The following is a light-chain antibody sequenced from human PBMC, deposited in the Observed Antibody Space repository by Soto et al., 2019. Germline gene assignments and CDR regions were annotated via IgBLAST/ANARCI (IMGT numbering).Light chain of an antibody. CDR2: LAS. CDR1: QGISSY. J-gene: IGKJ4*01. V-gene: IGKV1-9*01. Sequence: IQLTQAPSSLSASVGDRVTITCRASQGISSYLAWYQQKPGKAPKLLIYLASTLQSGVPSSFIGSGYGTDFSLTISNLQPEDFATYYCQQLYSHPLTFGGGTKV. CDR3: QQLYSHPLT.